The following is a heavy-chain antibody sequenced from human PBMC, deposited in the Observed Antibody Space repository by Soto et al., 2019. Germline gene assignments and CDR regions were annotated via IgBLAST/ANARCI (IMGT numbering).Heavy chain of an antibody. CDR1: GFTFTSYV. Sequence: GRSLRLSCAASGFTFTSYVMHWARQAPGKGLEWVAVISYDGSNKYYADSVKGRFTISRDNSKNTLYLQMNSLRAEDTAVYYCAKDVIMLVVPCWLDFRGKGPLVTVSS. D-gene: IGHD3-22*01. V-gene: IGHV3-30*18. CDR3: AKDVIMLVVPCWLDF. CDR2: ISYDGSNK. J-gene: IGHJ5*01.